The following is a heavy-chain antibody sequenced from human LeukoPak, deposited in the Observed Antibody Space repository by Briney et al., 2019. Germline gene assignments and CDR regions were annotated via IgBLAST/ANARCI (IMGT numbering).Heavy chain of an antibody. CDR1: GFSFSSAW. Sequence: GGSLRLSCAASGFSFSSAWMHWVRQAPGEGLVAVSRITSDGSTTWYADSVRGRFTISRDNAKNTLYLQMNSLRPEDTAWYHCAKEVDCPSDCLFFHSWGQGTLVTVSS. J-gene: IGHJ4*02. CDR3: AKEVDCPSDCLFFHS. D-gene: IGHD2-21*02. V-gene: IGHV3-74*01. CDR2: ITSDGSTT.